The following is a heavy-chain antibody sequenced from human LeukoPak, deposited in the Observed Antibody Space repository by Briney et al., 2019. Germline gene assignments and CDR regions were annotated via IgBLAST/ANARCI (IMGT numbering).Heavy chain of an antibody. J-gene: IGHJ3*02. CDR1: GGSFSGYY. V-gene: IGHV4-34*01. Sequence: SEILSLTCAVYGGSFSGYYWSWIRQPPGKGLEWIGEINHSGSTNYNPSLKSRVTISVDTSKNQFSLKLSSVTAADTAVYYCARELGSGYTFDIWGQGTMVTVSS. CDR2: INHSGST. D-gene: IGHD3-22*01. CDR3: ARELGSGYTFDI.